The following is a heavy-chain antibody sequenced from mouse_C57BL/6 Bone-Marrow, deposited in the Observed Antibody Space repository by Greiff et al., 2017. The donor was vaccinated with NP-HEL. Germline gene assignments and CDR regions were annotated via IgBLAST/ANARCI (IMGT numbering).Heavy chain of an antibody. CDR1: GYTFTDYY. CDR2: INPNNGGT. Sequence: EVQLQQSGPELVKPGASVKISCKASGYTFTDYYMNWVKQSHGKSLEWIGDINPNNGGTSYNQKFKGKATLTVDKSSSTAYMELRSLTSEDSAVYYCARDYYLYYYAIDYWGEGTPVTVSP. CDR3: ARDYYLYYYAIDY. J-gene: IGHJ4*01. D-gene: IGHD2-1*01. V-gene: IGHV1-26*01.